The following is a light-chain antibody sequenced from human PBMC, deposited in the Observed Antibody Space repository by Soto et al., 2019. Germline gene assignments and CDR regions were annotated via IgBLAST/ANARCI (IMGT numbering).Light chain of an antibody. J-gene: IGLJ2*01. CDR1: SSDVGGYNY. V-gene: IGLV2-14*01. CDR2: DVS. CDR3: SSYTSSRTRI. Sequence: QSALTQPASVSGSPGQSITISCTGTSSDVGGYNYVSWYQQRPGKAPKLMIYDVSNRPSGVSNRFSGSKSGNTASLTISGLQAEDEADYYCSSYTSSRTRIFGGGTQLTVL.